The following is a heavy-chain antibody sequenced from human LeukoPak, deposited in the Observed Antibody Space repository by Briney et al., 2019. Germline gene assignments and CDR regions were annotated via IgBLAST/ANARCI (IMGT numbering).Heavy chain of an antibody. V-gene: IGHV3-23*01. CDR2: ISGGAGST. D-gene: IGHD3-3*01. J-gene: IGHJ4*02. Sequence: GGSLRLSCAASGFTFRSYAMCWVRQAPGKGLRWVSIISGGAGSTYYTNSVKGRFTISRDNSKNTLYLQMNSLRAVDTALYYCASGVAIFGAPLDYWGQGTLVTVSS. CDR3: ASGVAIFGAPLDY. CDR1: GFTFRSYA.